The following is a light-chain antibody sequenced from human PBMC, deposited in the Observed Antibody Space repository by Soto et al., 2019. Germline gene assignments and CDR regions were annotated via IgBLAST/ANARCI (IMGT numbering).Light chain of an antibody. CDR2: EVS. Sequence: QSVLTQPPSASGSPGQSVTISCTGTSSDVGGYKYVSWYQQHPGKAPKLMIYEVSKRPSGVPDRFSGSKSGNTASLTVSGLQVEDEADYYCSSYAGSILGVFGGGTKLTVL. J-gene: IGLJ3*02. V-gene: IGLV2-8*01. CDR1: SSDVGGYKY. CDR3: SSYAGSILGV.